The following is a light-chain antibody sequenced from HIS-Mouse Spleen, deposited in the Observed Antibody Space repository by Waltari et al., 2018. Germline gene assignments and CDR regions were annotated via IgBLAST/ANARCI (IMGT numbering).Light chain of an antibody. Sequence: QSALTQPASVSGSPRQSITISCTGTSSDVGGYNFVSWYQQHPGKAPKLMIYDVSSRHAGLSNRLSGSQAGNTASLTLSGLEAEDEADYYCSSYTSSSTRVFGTGTKVTVL. CDR3: SSYTSSSTRV. CDR2: DVS. CDR1: SSDVGGYNF. V-gene: IGLV2-14*03. J-gene: IGLJ1*01.